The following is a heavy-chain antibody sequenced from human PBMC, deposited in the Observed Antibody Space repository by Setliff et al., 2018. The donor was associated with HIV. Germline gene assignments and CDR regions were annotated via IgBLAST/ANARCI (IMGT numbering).Heavy chain of an antibody. J-gene: IGHJ6*02. D-gene: IGHD5-18*01. CDR1: GFTFSDHY. Sequence: GGSLRLSCAASGFTFSDHYMDWVRQSPGKGLEWVGRIANKADSHTIQYAASVQGRFTISRDDSKNSLYLQMSNLQAEDTDLYYCTRAGYGHGFDIWGQGTTVTVSS. CDR3: TRAGYGHGFDI. CDR2: IANKADSHTI. V-gene: IGHV3-72*01.